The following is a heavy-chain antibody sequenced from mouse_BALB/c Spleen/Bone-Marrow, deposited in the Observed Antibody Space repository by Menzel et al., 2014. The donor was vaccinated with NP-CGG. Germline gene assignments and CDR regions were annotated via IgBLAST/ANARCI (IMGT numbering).Heavy chain of an antibody. Sequence: EVKLVESGGGLVKPGGSLKPSCAASGFTFSSYAMSWVRQTPEKRLEWVATISSGGSYAYYPDSVKGRFTISRDNAKNALYLQMSSLRSEDTAMYYCARFITSLVYFDYWGQGTTLTVSS. V-gene: IGHV5-9-1*01. CDR2: ISSGGSYA. CDR1: GFTFSSYA. D-gene: IGHD1-1*01. J-gene: IGHJ2*01. CDR3: ARFITSLVYFDY.